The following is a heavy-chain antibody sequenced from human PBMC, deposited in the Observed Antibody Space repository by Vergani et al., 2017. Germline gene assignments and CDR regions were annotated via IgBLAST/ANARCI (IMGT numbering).Heavy chain of an antibody. CDR1: GFTFSSYS. CDR2: ISSSSSTI. CDR3: ARDRETRRSKRSYWYFDL. Sequence: EVQLVESGGGLVQPGGSLRLSCAASGFTFSSYSMNWVRQAPGKGLEWVSYISSSSSTIYYADSVKGRFTISRDNAKNSLYLQMNSLRDEDTAVYYCARDRETRRSKRSYWYFDLWGRGTLVTVSS. D-gene: IGHD1-7*01. J-gene: IGHJ2*01. V-gene: IGHV3-48*02.